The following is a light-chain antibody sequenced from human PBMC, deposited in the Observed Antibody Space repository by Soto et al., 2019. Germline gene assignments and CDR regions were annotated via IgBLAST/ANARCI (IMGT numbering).Light chain of an antibody. J-gene: IGKJ4*01. CDR2: GAS. CDR3: QKYGTASPIT. Sequence: EIVLTQSPGTLSLSPGERATLSCRASQSVSSSYLGWYQQKPGQTPRLLIYGASSRATGIPDRFSGSGSGTDFTLTISRVEPEDFAVYYCQKYGTASPITFGGGTKV. V-gene: IGKV3-20*01. CDR1: QSVSSSY.